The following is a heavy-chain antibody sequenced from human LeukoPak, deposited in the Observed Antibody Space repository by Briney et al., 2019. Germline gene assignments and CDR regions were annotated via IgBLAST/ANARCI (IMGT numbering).Heavy chain of an antibody. CDR1: GFPFISYA. CDR3: AKKRTPVAGTNYFDY. Sequence: GGPLSLSCPASGFPFISYAMSWVRQAPGKGLEWVSAVSAGGDNTYYAESVKGPFTISRDSSKNTVYLQMNSLKVEDTARYYCAKKRTPVAGTNYFDYGGQGPLVTVSS. CDR2: VSAGGDNT. D-gene: IGHD6-19*01. V-gene: IGHV3-23*01. J-gene: IGHJ4*02.